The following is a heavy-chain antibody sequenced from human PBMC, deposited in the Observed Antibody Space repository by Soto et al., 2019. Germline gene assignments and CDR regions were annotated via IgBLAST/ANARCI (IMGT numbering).Heavy chain of an antibody. D-gene: IGHD3-10*01. V-gene: IGHV1-18*01. Sequence: ASVKVSCKASGYIFSSYGISWVRQAPGQGLEWMGWIITYNGNTNYPQKLQGRVTMTTDTSTSTAYMELRCLRSDDTAVYYCARVLRTMLRGRNYYYYGMDVWGQGTTVTVSS. CDR2: IITYNGNT. CDR3: ARVLRTMLRGRNYYYYGMDV. J-gene: IGHJ6*02. CDR1: GYIFSSYG.